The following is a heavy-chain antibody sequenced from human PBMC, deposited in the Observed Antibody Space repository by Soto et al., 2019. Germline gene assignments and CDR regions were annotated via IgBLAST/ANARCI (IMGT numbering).Heavy chain of an antibody. V-gene: IGHV4-31*03. CDR1: GGSISSGGYY. D-gene: IGHD3-10*01. CDR2: IYYSGST. CDR3: ARGRGYYYGSGSYYNGRVYYYMDV. J-gene: IGHJ6*03. Sequence: PSETLSLTCTVSGGSISSGGYYWSWIRQHPGKGLEWIGYIYYSGSTNYNPSLKSRVTISVDTSKNQFSLKLSSVTAADTAVYYCARGRGYYYGSGSYYNGRVYYYMDVWGKGTTVTVSS.